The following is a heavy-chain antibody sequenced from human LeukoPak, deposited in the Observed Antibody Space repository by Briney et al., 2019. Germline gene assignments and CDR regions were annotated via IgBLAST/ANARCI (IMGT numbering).Heavy chain of an antibody. V-gene: IGHV3-21*01. CDR3: VTGEGALYYYGLDV. J-gene: IGHJ6*02. CDR1: RFTFSSYS. Sequence: GGSLRLSCAASRFTFSSYSMNWVRQAPGKGLEWVSSISSRSSYIYYADSVKGRFTISRDNSKNTLYVQMNSLRVEDTAVYYCVTGEGALYYYGLDVWGQGTTVTVSS. CDR2: ISSRSSYI.